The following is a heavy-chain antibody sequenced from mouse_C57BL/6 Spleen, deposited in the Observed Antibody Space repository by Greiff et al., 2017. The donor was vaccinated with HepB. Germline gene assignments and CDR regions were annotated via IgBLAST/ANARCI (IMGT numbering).Heavy chain of an antibody. D-gene: IGHD1-1*01. V-gene: IGHV1-85*01. CDR3: AREGYDYGSSRYWYFDV. CDR1: GYTFTSYD. Sequence: QVQLQQSGPELVKPGASVKLSCKASGYTFTSYDINWVKQRPGQGLEWIGWIYPRDGSTKYNEKFKGKATLTVDTSSSTAYMELHSLTSEDSAVYFCAREGYDYGSSRYWYFDVWGTGTTVTVSS. CDR2: IYPRDGST. J-gene: IGHJ1*03.